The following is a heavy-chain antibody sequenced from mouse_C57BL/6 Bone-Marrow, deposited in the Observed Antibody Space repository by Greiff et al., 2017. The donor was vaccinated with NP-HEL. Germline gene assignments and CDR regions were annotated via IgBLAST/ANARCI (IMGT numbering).Heavy chain of an antibody. J-gene: IGHJ2*01. D-gene: IGHD4-1*01. Sequence: VQLQQSGAELVRPGTSVKMSCKASGYTFTNYWIGWAKQRPGHGLEWIGDIYPGGGYTNYNEKFKGKATLTADKSSSTAYMQFSSLTSEDSAIYYCARSWPNPLDYWGQATTLTVSS. CDR1: GYTFTNYW. CDR3: ARSWPNPLDY. V-gene: IGHV1-63*01. CDR2: IYPGGGYT.